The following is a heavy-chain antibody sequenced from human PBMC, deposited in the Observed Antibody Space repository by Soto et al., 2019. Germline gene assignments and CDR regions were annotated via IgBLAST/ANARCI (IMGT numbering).Heavy chain of an antibody. V-gene: IGHV1-46*01. J-gene: IGHJ6*02. CDR3: ARVHCGGDWRPGEWFYSYGMDV. CDR1: GYRFVDYY. D-gene: IGHD2-21*01. Sequence: QGQLVQSGAEMKTPGASVEVSCKASGYRFVDYYIHWVRQAPGQGLEWMGIINPKGGESKNAQKFHARVTMTMDSSTSTVYMDLRSLTSEDTAVYYCARVHCGGDWRPGEWFYSYGMDVWGQGTTVTVSS. CDR2: INPKGGES.